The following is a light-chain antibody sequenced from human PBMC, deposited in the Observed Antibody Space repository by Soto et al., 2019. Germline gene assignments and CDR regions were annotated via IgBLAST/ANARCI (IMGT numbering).Light chain of an antibody. V-gene: IGKV3-15*01. CDR3: QQYNNWPWT. CDR2: GAS. J-gene: IGKJ1*01. Sequence: IVMTQSPATLSVSPGERATLSCRASQSVSSNLAWYQQKPGQAPRLLMYGASTGATGIPARFSGSGSGTEFTLTISSLQSEDFAVYYCQQYNNWPWTFGRGTKVDIK. CDR1: QSVSSN.